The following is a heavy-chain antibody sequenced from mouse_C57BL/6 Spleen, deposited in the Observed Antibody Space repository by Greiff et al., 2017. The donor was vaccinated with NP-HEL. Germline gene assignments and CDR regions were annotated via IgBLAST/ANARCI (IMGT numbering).Heavy chain of an antibody. CDR2: IYPGSGST. CDR1: GYTFTSYW. CDR3: ARGDDYDERDY. D-gene: IGHD2-4*01. J-gene: IGHJ2*01. Sequence: VQLQQPGAELVKPGASVKMSCKASGYTFTSYWLTWVKQRPGQGLEWIGDIYPGSGSTNYNEKFKSKATLTVDTSSSTAYMQLSSLTSEDSAVYYCARGDDYDERDYWGQGTTLTVSS. V-gene: IGHV1-55*01.